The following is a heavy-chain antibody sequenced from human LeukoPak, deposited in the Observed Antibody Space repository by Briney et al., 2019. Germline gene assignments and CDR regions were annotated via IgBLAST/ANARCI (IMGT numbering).Heavy chain of an antibody. D-gene: IGHD4-17*01. V-gene: IGHV1-69*13. CDR1: GGTFSSYA. CDR2: IIPIFGTA. J-gene: IGHJ4*02. CDR3: ASGSDYGDSSNFDY. Sequence: GASVKVSCKASGGTFSSYAISWVRQAPGQGLEWMGGIIPIFGTANYAQKFQGRVTITADESTSTAYMELSSLRSEDTAVYYCASGSDYGDSSNFDYWGQGTLVTVSS.